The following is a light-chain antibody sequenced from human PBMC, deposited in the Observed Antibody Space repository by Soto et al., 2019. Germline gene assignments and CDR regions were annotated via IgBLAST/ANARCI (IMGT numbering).Light chain of an antibody. Sequence: QPVLTQSPSASASLGASVKLTCTLGSEHSRYAIAWHQQQPDKGPRFLMRINSDGSHTKGDGIPDRFSGSSSGAERHLFISSLQSEDEADYFCQTWGVFGTGTKVTVL. CDR2: INSDGSH. V-gene: IGLV4-69*01. CDR3: QTWGV. CDR1: SEHSRYA. J-gene: IGLJ1*01.